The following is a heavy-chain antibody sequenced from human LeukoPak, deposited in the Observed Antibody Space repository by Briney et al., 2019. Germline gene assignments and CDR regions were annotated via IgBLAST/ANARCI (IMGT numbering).Heavy chain of an antibody. V-gene: IGHV1-69*05. J-gene: IGHJ5*02. Sequence: SVKVSCKASGGTFSSYAISWVRQAPGQGLEWMGGIIPIFGTANYAQKFQGRVTITTDESTSTAYMELSSLRSEDTAVYYCAGSGLAAHPFDPWGQGTLVTVSS. CDR3: AGSGLAAHPFDP. D-gene: IGHD6-6*01. CDR2: IIPIFGTA. CDR1: GGTFSSYA.